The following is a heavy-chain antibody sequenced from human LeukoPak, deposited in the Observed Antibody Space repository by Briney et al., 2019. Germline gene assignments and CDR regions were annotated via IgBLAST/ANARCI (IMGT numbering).Heavy chain of an antibody. CDR1: GFTFSSYG. CDR2: IRYDGSNK. CDR3: AKDSKRWKTYYYEAGIYYFDY. Sequence: GGSLRLSCAAPGFTFSSYGMHWVRQAPGKGLEWVAFIRYDGSNKYYADSVKGRFTISRDNSKNTLYLQMNSLRPEDTAVYYCAKDSKRWKTYYYEAGIYYFDYWGQGTRVTVAS. V-gene: IGHV3-30*02. D-gene: IGHD3-10*01. J-gene: IGHJ4*02.